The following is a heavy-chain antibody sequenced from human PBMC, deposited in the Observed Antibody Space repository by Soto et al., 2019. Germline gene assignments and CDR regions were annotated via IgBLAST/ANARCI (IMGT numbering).Heavy chain of an antibody. D-gene: IGHD3-16*01. CDR3: ARWGTTGGLDV. V-gene: IGHV3-30*19. CDR1: GFTFRSYV. CDR2: TSYDGSNK. Sequence: QVHLVESGGGVVQPGASLRLSCVGSGFTFRSYVIHWVRQAPGKGLEWVALTSYDGSNKYYDDSVKGRFTISRDNSRNTVDLHMDSLRLADTALYYCARWGTTGGLDVWGQGTLVSVSS. J-gene: IGHJ4*02.